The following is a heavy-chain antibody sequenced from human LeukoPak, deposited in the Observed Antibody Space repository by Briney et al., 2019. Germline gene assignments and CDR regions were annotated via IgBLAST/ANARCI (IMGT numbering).Heavy chain of an antibody. Sequence: SQTLSLTCTVSGGSISSSHYYWGWIRQTPGKGLEWIGTIYYSGTTYYNPSLESRATISEDTSKNQFSLTLRSVTAADTAVYYCARQISDYYYYYIDVWGKGTTVTVSS. CDR3: ARQISDYYYYYIDV. CDR2: IYYSGTT. CDR1: GGSISSSHYY. V-gene: IGHV4-39*01. J-gene: IGHJ6*03. D-gene: IGHD3-10*01.